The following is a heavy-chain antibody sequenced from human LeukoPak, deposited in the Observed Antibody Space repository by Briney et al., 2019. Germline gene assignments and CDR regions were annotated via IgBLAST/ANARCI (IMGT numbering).Heavy chain of an antibody. CDR2: ISSSSSYI. CDR3: ARDACGADCSFRYFDC. Sequence: KSGGSLRLSCPASGFTFSSYNMNWVRQAPGKGLEWVSSISSSSSYIYYADSMKGRFTISRDNAKNSLYLQMNSLRAEDTAVYYCARDACGADCSFRYFDCWGQGTLVTVSS. D-gene: IGHD2-21*02. V-gene: IGHV3-21*01. CDR1: GFTFSSYN. J-gene: IGHJ4*02.